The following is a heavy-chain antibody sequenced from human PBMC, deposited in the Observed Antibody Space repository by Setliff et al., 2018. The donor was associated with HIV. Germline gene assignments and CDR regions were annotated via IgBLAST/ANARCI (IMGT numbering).Heavy chain of an antibody. D-gene: IGHD3-10*01. J-gene: IGHJ5*02. V-gene: IGHV4-31*03. CDR1: GDSITSGGFY. Sequence: PSETLSLTCTVSGDSITSGGFYCNWCRQHPGKGLEWIGWIYASGSTKYNPSHHRRVTMSIDTSKNQFSLKLPSVTAADTAVYYCARRIDNSGSFPDKNWFDTWGQGSLVTVSS. CDR2: IYASGST. CDR3: ARRIDNSGSFPDKNWFDT.